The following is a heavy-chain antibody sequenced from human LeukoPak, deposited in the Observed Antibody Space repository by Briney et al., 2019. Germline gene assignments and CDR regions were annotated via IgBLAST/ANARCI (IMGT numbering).Heavy chain of an antibody. CDR2: ISWDGGST. J-gene: IGHJ3*02. D-gene: IGHD2-2*01. CDR1: GFTFDDYT. V-gene: IGHV3-43*01. CDR3: TTDHAVLDAFDI. Sequence: GGSLRLSCAASGFTFDDYTMHWVRQAPGKGLEWVSLISWDGGSTYYADSVKGRFTISRDNSKNSLYLQMNSLKTEDTAVYYCTTDHAVLDAFDIWGQGTMVTVSS.